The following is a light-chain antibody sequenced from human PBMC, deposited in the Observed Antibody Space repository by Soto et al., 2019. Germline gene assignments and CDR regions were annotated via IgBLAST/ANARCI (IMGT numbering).Light chain of an antibody. Sequence: EIVLTQSPGTLSLSPGERATLSCRASQSVSSTYLAWYQHKPGQAPRLLIYAASSRAAGIPDRFSGSGSGTDFSLTISRLEPEDFAVYYCHQYASSRTFGPGTKVE. CDR3: HQYASSRT. CDR2: AAS. J-gene: IGKJ1*01. V-gene: IGKV3-20*01. CDR1: QSVSSTY.